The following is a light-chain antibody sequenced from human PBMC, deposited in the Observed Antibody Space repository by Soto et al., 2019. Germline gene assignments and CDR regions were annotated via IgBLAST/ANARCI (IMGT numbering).Light chain of an antibody. CDR3: QQYNSYPWT. V-gene: IGKV1-5*03. Sequence: DIQMTQSPSTLSASVGDRVTITCRASQTISSWLAWYQQKPGKAPKLLMYRTSSLESGVPSRFSGSRSGTEFTLTISSLQPDDFATYFCQQYNSYPWTFGQGNKVDIK. CDR1: QTISSW. J-gene: IGKJ1*01. CDR2: RTS.